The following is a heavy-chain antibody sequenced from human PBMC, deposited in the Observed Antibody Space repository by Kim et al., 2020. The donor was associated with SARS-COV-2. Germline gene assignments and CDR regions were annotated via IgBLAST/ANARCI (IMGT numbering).Heavy chain of an antibody. V-gene: IGHV3-11*06. D-gene: IGHD2-2*01. CDR3: AREGADCSSTSCYPYYFDY. Sequence: GRFTISRDNAKNSLYLQMNSLRAEDTAVYYCAREGADCSSTSCYPYYFDYWGQGTLVTVSS. J-gene: IGHJ4*02.